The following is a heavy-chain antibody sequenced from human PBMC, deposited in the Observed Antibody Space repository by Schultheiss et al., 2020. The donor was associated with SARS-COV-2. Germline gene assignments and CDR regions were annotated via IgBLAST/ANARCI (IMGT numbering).Heavy chain of an antibody. D-gene: IGHD1-26*01. CDR3: AKTLGGTYYYDY. J-gene: IGHJ4*02. CDR2: ISGSGGNT. Sequence: GESLKISCAVSGFTFSSYAMSWVRQAPGKGLEWVSAISGSGGNTYYPDSVKGRFTISRDNSKNTLYLQMNSLRAEDTAVYYCAKTLGGTYYYDYWGQGTLVTVSS. CDR1: GFTFSSYA. V-gene: IGHV3-23*01.